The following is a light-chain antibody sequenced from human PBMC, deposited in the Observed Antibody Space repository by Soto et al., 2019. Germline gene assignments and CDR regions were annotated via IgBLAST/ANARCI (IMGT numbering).Light chain of an antibody. CDR2: EVS. CDR3: SSYTSTTTRV. CDR1: SSDVGGYNY. J-gene: IGLJ1*01. V-gene: IGLV2-14*03. Sequence: QSALTQPASVSGSPGQSITISCTGTSSDVGGYNYVSWYQQHPGKGPKLMIYEVSNRPSGVSNRFSGSKSGNTATLTIAGLQAEDAADYYCSSYTSTTTRVFGTGTKLTVL.